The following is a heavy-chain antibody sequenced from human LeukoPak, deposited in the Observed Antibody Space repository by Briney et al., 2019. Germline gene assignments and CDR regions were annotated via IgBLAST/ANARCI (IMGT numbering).Heavy chain of an antibody. CDR1: GDSITSGGYS. CDR3: ARRGGDMPARGFMDV. Sequence: PSETLSLTCVVSGDSITSGGYSWRWLRQPPGTGLEWVGYIYGSGIAFYNPSLKSRVTMSVDTSKNHFFLNLRSVTAADTAVYYCARRGGDMPARGFMDVWGKGTTVTVSS. CDR2: IYGSGIA. D-gene: IGHD3-16*01. V-gene: IGHV4-30-4*07. J-gene: IGHJ6*03.